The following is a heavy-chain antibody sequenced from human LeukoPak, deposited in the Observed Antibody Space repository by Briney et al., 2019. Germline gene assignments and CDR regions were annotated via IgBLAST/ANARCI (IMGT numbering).Heavy chain of an antibody. Sequence: GGSLRLSCAASGFAFSSYAMSWVRQAPGKGLEWVSAISGSGGSTYYADSVKGRFTISRDNSKNTLYLQMNSLRAEDTAVYYCAKDQESITIFGVVITGPDYWGQGTLVTVSS. CDR2: ISGSGGST. CDR3: AKDQESITIFGVVITGPDY. D-gene: IGHD3-3*01. CDR1: GFAFSSYA. J-gene: IGHJ4*02. V-gene: IGHV3-23*01.